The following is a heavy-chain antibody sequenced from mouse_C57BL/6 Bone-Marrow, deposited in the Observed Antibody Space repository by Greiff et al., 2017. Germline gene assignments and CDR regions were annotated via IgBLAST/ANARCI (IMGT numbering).Heavy chain of an antibody. V-gene: IGHV1-26*01. CDR3: ANGLDY. D-gene: IGHD1-1*01. CDR2: INPNNGGT. J-gene: IGHJ2*01. Sequence: EVQLQQSGPELVKPGASVKISCKASGYTFTDYYINWVKQSHGKSLEWIGDINPNNGGTSYSQKFKGKATLTVDKSSSTAYMELRSLASEDSAVYYCANGLDYWGQGTTLTVSA. CDR1: GYTFTDYY.